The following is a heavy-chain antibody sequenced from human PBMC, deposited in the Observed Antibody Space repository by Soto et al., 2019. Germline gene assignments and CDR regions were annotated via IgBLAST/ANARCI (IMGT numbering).Heavy chain of an antibody. CDR2: INSDGSST. D-gene: IGHD2-15*01. Sequence: EVQLVESGGGLVQPGGSLRLSCAASGFTFRSYWMHWVRQAPGKGLVWVSRINSDGSSTTYADSVKGRITISRDNAKNTLYLQMNSLRAEDTDVYYCARGQVVVPATPTCGVADWGQGTLVTVSS. CDR3: ARGQVVVPATPTCGVAD. CDR1: GFTFRSYW. J-gene: IGHJ4*02. V-gene: IGHV3-74*01.